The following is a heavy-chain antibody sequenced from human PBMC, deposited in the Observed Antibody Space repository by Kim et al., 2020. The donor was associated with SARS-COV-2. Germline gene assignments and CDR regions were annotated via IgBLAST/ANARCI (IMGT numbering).Heavy chain of an antibody. D-gene: IGHD3-10*01. CDR2: ISGSGGST. CDR1: GFTFSSYA. Sequence: GGSLRLSCAASGFTFSSYAMSWVRQAPGKGLEWVSAISGSGGSTYYADSVKGRITISRDNSKNTLYLQMNSLRAEDTAVYYCAKVLHPSGHAYYFDYRGQGTLVTVSS. CDR3: AKVLHPSGHAYYFDY. J-gene: IGHJ4*02. V-gene: IGHV3-23*01.